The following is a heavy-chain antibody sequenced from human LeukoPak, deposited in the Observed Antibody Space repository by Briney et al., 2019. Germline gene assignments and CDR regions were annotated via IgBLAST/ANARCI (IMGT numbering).Heavy chain of an antibody. J-gene: IGHJ4*02. CDR3: ARGHYYDSSGYPTPFDY. Sequence: GGSLRLSCAASGFTFNRYGMSWVRQAPGKGLEWVSAISGSGGTSYYADSVKGRFTISRDNSENTLYLQMNSLRAEDTAVYYCARGHYYDSSGYPTPFDYWGQGTLVTVSS. CDR1: GFTFNRYG. CDR2: ISGSGGTS. V-gene: IGHV3-23*01. D-gene: IGHD3-22*01.